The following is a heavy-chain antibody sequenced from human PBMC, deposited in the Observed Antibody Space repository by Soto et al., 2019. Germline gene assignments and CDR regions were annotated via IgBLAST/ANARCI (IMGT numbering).Heavy chain of an antibody. Sequence: QVQLVQSGAEVKKPGSSVKVSCKASGGTFSSYAISWVRQAPGQGLEWMGGIIPIFGTANYAQNFQGRVTITAAESTSTAYMELSSLSSEAAAVYYCARDLRAAGRPGMDVWGQGTTVTVSS. J-gene: IGHJ6*02. CDR1: GGTFSSYA. CDR3: ARDLRAAGRPGMDV. V-gene: IGHV1-69*01. CDR2: IIPIFGTA. D-gene: IGHD6-25*01.